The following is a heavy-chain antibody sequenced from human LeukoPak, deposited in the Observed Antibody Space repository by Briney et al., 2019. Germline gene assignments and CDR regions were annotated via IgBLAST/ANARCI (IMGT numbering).Heavy chain of an antibody. CDR2: IYYSGST. D-gene: IGHD3-22*01. CDR3: ARAGRLNSSGYYYFDY. CDR1: GGSISSSSYY. V-gene: IGHV4-39*07. Sequence: PSETLSLTCTVSGGSISSSSYYWGWIRQPPGKGLEWIGSIYYSGSTYYNPSLKSRVTISVDTSKNQFSLKLSSVTAADTAVYYCARAGRLNSSGYYYFDYWGQGTLVTVSS. J-gene: IGHJ4*02.